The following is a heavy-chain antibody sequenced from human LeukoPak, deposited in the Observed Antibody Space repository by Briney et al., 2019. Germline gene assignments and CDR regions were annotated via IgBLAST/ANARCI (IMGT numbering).Heavy chain of an antibody. J-gene: IGHJ6*03. CDR3: ARGPAMINHYDFFIDV. CDR2: INHSGST. D-gene: IGHD2-2*01. V-gene: IGHV4-34*01. CDR1: GGSFSGYY. Sequence: SETLSLTRAVYGGSFSGYYGSWIRQPPGKGVGWIGEINHSGSTNYVPSLKSRVTISVDTAKNQFSLKLSSVSAADTAVYYCARGPAMINHYDFFIDVWGQGTTVTVSS.